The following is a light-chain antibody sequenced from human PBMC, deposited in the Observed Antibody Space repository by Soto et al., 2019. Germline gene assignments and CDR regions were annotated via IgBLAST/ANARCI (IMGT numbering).Light chain of an antibody. CDR3: QQYNSYSRGA. V-gene: IGKV1-5*03. Sequence: DIQMTQSPSTLSASVGDRVTITCRASQSISSWLAWYQQKPGKAPKLLIYKAFSVESRVPSRFSGSGSGTEFTLTISSLQPDDFATYYCQQYNSYSRGAFGQGTKVEIK. CDR1: QSISSW. J-gene: IGKJ1*01. CDR2: KAF.